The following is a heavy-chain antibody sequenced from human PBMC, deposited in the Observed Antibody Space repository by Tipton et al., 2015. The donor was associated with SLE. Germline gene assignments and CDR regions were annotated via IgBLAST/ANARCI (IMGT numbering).Heavy chain of an antibody. D-gene: IGHD3-16*01. CDR3: ARVGGRGY. Sequence: SLRLSCAASGFTFSNAWMSWVRQAPGKGLEWVSYISSSSSTIYYADSVKGRFTISRDNAKNSLYLQMNSLRAEDTAVYYCARVGGRGYWGQGTLVTVSS. CDR1: GFTFSNAW. J-gene: IGHJ4*02. CDR2: ISSSSSTI. V-gene: IGHV3-48*04.